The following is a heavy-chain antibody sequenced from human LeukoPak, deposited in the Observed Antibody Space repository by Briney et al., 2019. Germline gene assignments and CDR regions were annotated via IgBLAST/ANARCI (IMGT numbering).Heavy chain of an antibody. CDR1: GFTFSDYY. V-gene: IGHV3-11*04. J-gene: IGHJ4*02. CDR3: ARDEYYYDSSTGFDY. D-gene: IGHD3-22*01. CDR2: ISSSGSTI. Sequence: PGGSLRLSCAASGFTFSDYYMSWIRQAPGKGLEWVSYISSSGSTIYYADSVKGRFTISRDNAKNSLYLQMNSLRAEDTAVYYCARDEYYYDSSTGFDYWGQGTLVTVYS.